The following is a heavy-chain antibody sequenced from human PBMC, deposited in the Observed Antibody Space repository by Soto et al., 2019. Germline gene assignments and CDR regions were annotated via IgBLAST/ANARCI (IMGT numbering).Heavy chain of an antibody. CDR2: FCKNGRST. J-gene: IGHJ4*02. CDR1: GFTFSTYR. CDR3: ARDRCTNGVCYAPSDY. Sequence: ESGGGLVQPGGSLKPSCPTSGFTFSTYRMHLVRQASGKGPEYVSAFCKNGRSTYYANFVKGRFTISRDNSKNTLYLQMDSLRAEDMAVYYCARDRCTNGVCYAPSDYWGQGTLVTVSS. V-gene: IGHV3-64*01. D-gene: IGHD2-8*01.